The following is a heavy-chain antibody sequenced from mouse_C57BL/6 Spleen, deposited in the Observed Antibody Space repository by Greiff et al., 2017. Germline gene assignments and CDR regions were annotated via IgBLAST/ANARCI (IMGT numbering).Heavy chain of an antibody. J-gene: IGHJ4*01. CDR2: IWGGGST. Sequence: VMLVESGPGLVAPSQSLSITCTVSGFSLTSYGVDWVRQPPGKGLEWLGVIWGGGSTNYNSALMYRLSISKDNSKSQVFLKMNSLQTDDTAMYYCAKHGGTTVVATNAMDYWGQGTSVTVSS. CDR3: AKHGGTTVVATNAMDY. V-gene: IGHV2-9*01. D-gene: IGHD1-1*01. CDR1: GFSLTSYG.